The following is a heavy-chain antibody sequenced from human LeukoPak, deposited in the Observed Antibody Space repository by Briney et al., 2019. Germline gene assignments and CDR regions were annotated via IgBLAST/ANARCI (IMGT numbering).Heavy chain of an antibody. CDR1: GFTFAGYA. D-gene: IGHD6-6*01. CDR2: IRSKAYGGTT. Sequence: GRSLRLSCTASGFTFAGYAMSWFRQAPGKGLGRVGFIRSKAYGGTTEYAASVKGRFTISRDDSKSIAYLQMNSLITEDAAVYYCTRDSGSSVFDYWGQGTLVTVSS. CDR3: TRDSGSSVFDY. V-gene: IGHV3-49*03. J-gene: IGHJ4*02.